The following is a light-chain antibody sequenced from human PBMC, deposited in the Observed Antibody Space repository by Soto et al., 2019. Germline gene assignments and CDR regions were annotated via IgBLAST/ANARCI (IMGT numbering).Light chain of an antibody. J-gene: IGLJ1*01. Sequence: QSVLTQPPSASGTPGQRVTISCSGRSANIGNNYVCWYQQLPGTAPKLLIYSNNQRPSEVPDRFSGSKSGTSASLAISGLRYEDESDYYCVSWEDSLSGLVFGTGTALTVL. CDR2: SNN. V-gene: IGLV1-47*02. CDR3: VSWEDSLSGLV. CDR1: SANIGNNY.